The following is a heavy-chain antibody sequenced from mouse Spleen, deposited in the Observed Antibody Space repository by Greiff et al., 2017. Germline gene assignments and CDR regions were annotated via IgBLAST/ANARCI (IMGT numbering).Heavy chain of an antibody. CDR3: ARTDYRYDGSDWFAY. J-gene: IGHJ3*01. V-gene: IGHV1-26*01. CDR1: GYTFTDYY. D-gene: IGHD2-14*01. Sequence: EVQLQQSGPELVKPGASVKISCKASGYTFTDYYMNWVKQSHGKSLEWIGDINPNNGGTSYNQKFKGKATLTVDKSSSTAYMELRSLTSEDSAVYYCARTDYRYDGSDWFAYWGQGTLVTVSA. CDR2: INPNNGGT.